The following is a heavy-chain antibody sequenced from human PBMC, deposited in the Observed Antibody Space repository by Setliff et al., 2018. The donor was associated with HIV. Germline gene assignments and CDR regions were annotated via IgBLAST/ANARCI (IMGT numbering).Heavy chain of an antibody. CDR2: IYYSGST. V-gene: IGHV4-39*01. CDR3: ASRPWGAAAGSRYGMDV. Sequence: LSLTCTVSGGSISSSSFYWGWIRQPPGKGLEWIGSIYYSGSTYYNPSLKSRVTISVDTSKNQFSLKLSSVTAADTAVYYCASRPWGAAAGSRYGMDVWGLGTTVTSP. CDR1: GGSISSSSFY. J-gene: IGHJ6*02. D-gene: IGHD6-13*01.